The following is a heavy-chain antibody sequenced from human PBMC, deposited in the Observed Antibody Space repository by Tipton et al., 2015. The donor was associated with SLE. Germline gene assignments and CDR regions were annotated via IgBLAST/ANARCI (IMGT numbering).Heavy chain of an antibody. D-gene: IGHD4-23*01. J-gene: IGHJ5*02. CDR1: GGSISSYY. V-gene: IGHV4-59*01. CDR3: ARDADYGGNSGWFDP. CDR2: IYYSGST. Sequence: TLSLTCTVSGGSISSYYWSWIRQPPGKGLEWIGYIYYSGSTNYNPSLKSRVTISVDTSRNQFSLKLSSVTAADTAVYYCARDADYGGNSGWFDPWGQGTLVTVPS.